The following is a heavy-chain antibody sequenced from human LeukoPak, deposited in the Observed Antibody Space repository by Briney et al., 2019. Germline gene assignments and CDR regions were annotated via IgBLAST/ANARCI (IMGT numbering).Heavy chain of an antibody. D-gene: IGHD1-26*01. CDR3: ATNRAGTYDRPFEI. Sequence: SENLSLTCTVSGSSISGYYWNWIRQPAGKGLEWIGRLHPSGATNYNPSLKSRITMSLDTSKNQFSLKLSSVTTADTAVYFCATNRAGTYDRPFEIWGQGTMVTVSS. CDR1: GSSISGYY. J-gene: IGHJ3*02. CDR2: LHPSGAT. V-gene: IGHV4-4*07.